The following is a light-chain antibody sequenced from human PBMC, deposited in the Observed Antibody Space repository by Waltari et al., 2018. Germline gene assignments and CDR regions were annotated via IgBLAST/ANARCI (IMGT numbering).Light chain of an antibody. CDR1: SGDIGSYDL. Sequence: QSALTQPASVSGSPGQTITISCTGTSGDIGSYDLVSWYQHHPDKAPKLIIYEITKRPAGVSNRFSGSKSGHTASLTISGLLAEDEADYYCASYARSLTGVLFGGGTRLTVL. CDR3: ASYARSLTGVL. CDR2: EIT. V-gene: IGLV2-23*02. J-gene: IGLJ2*01.